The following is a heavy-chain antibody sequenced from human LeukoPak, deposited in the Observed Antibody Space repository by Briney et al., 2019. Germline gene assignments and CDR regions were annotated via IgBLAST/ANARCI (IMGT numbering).Heavy chain of an antibody. J-gene: IGHJ6*03. CDR2: INPNSGGT. CDR3: ARGGEAYSSSWTYYYYYYMDV. V-gene: IGHV1-2*02. Sequence: GASVKVSCKASGYTFTGYYMHWVRQAPGQGLEWMGWINPNSGGTNYAQKFQGRVTMTRDTSISTAYMELSRLRSDDTAVYYCARGGEAYSSSWTYYYYYYMDVWGKGTTVTISS. D-gene: IGHD6-13*01. CDR1: GYTFTGYY.